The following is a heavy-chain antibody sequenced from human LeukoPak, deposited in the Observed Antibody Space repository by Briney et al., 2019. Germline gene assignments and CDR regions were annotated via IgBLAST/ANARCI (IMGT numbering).Heavy chain of an antibody. CDR3: ARVRGTIGRRPIAAAGYYFDY. D-gene: IGHD6-13*01. CDR1: GGSFSGYY. J-gene: IGHJ4*02. Sequence: PSETLSLTCAVYGGSFSGYYWSWIRQPPGKGLEWIGEITHGGSTNYNPSLKSRVTISVDTSKNQFSLKLSSVTAADTAVYYCARVRGTIGRRPIAAAGYYFDYWGQGTLVTVSS. V-gene: IGHV4-34*01. CDR2: ITHGGST.